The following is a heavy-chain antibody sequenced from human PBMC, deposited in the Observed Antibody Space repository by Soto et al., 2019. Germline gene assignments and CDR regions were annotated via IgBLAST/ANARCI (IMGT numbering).Heavy chain of an antibody. J-gene: IGHJ5*01. CDR1: GFTFSSYG. V-gene: IGHV3-21*01. CDR2: ISSSSRYI. D-gene: IGHD2-21*02. CDR3: VGSLYCPSGVCWPFCGGDCSSPPWFDP. Sequence: PGGSLRLSCVGSGFTFSSYGMSWVRQAPGKGLEWVSYISSSSRYIYYADSVRGRFTISRDNAKESLDLQMSSLRVEDTAVYYCVGSLYCPSGVCWPFCGGDCSSPPWFDPWGQGTLVTVSS.